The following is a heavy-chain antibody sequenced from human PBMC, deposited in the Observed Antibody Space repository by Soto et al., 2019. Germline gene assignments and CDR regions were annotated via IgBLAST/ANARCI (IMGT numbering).Heavy chain of an antibody. CDR3: ARARITIFGWVPLPDYYYYYMDG. CDR1: GYTFTSYD. D-gene: IGHD3-3*01. J-gene: IGHJ6*03. CDR2: MNPNSGNT. V-gene: IGHV1-18*01. Sequence: ASVKVSCKASGYTFTSYDINWVRQATGQGLEWMGWMNPNSGNTNYAQKLQGRVTMTTDTSTSTAYMELRSLRSDDTAVYYCARARITIFGWVPLPDYYYYYMDGWGKGTTVTVSS.